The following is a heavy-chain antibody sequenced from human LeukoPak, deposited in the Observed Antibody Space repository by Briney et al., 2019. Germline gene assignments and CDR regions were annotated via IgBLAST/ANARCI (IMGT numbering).Heavy chain of an antibody. CDR1: GYTLTELS. CDR3: ARDDVGAAPYYYYYGMDV. CDR2: FDPEDGET. J-gene: IGHJ6*02. D-gene: IGHD1-26*01. Sequence: ASVKVSCKVSGYTLTELSMHWVRQAPGKGLEWMGGFDPEDGETIYAQKFQGRVTMTEDTSTDTAYMELSSLRSEDTAVYYCARDDVGAAPYYYYYGMDVWGQGTTVTVSS. V-gene: IGHV1-24*01.